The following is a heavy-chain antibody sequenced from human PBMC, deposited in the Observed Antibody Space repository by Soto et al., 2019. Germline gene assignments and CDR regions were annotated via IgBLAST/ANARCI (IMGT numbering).Heavy chain of an antibody. D-gene: IGHD2-21*02. V-gene: IGHV4-59*01. Sequence: QVQLQESGPGLVKPSETLSLTCTVSGGSISGYYWSWIRQPPGKGLEWIGYMYNTGSTVYNPSFKCRGTISVDTSKNEFSLKLNSVPAADTAVYYCARDLWGYCGTDCYPMDVWGQGPTVTVSS. CDR1: GGSISGYY. CDR3: ARDLWGYCGTDCYPMDV. CDR2: MYNTGST. J-gene: IGHJ6*02.